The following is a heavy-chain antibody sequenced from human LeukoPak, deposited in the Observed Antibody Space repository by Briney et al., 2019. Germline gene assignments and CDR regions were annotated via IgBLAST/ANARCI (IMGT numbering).Heavy chain of an antibody. CDR3: LTYCSSTSCVYDY. D-gene: IGHD2-2*01. CDR2: INPNSGGT. CDR1: GYTFTGYY. J-gene: IGHJ4*02. V-gene: IGHV1-2*06. Sequence: GASVKVSCKASGYTFTGYYMHWARQAPGQGLEWMGRINPNSGGTNYAQKFQGRVTMTRDTSISTAYMELSRLRSDDTAVYYCLTYCSSTSCVYDYWGQGTLVTVSS.